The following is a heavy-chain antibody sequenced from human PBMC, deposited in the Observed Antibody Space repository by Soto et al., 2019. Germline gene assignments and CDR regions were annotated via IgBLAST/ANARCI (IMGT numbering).Heavy chain of an antibody. D-gene: IGHD3-16*02. J-gene: IGHJ6*03. CDR3: AKDYRRYYYYSMDV. CDR1: GFIFDDYA. V-gene: IGHV3-9*01. CDR2: ISWNGANI. Sequence: EVQLVESGGGLVLPGRSLRLSCAASGFIFDDYAMHWVGQVPGKGLAWVSGISWNGANIGYADSVKGRFTITRDNAKNSLFLQMNSLRSEDTALYYCAKDYRRYYYYSMDVWGKGTTVTVSS.